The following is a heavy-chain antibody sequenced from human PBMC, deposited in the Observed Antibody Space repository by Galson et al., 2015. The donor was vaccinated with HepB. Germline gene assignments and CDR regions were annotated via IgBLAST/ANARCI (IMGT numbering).Heavy chain of an antibody. V-gene: IGHV1-18*01. CDR3: ARGALVVVVGATQNNWFDP. Sequence: SVKVSCKASGYIFSSYSITWVRQAPGQGLEWMGWTSAYNRHTNYAQSFQDRVAMTTDRSTSTIYLELRSLRSDDTAVYYCARGALVVVVGATQNNWFDPWGQGTLVTVSS. CDR1: GYIFSSYS. J-gene: IGHJ5*02. D-gene: IGHD2-15*01. CDR2: TSAYNRHT.